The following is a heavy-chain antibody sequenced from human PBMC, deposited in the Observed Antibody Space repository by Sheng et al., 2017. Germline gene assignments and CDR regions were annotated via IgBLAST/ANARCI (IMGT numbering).Heavy chain of an antibody. CDR3: ARDSTSSSWSPYGVDV. V-gene: IGHV4-31*03. CDR2: IYYSGST. D-gene: IGHD6-13*01. J-gene: IGHJ6*02. Sequence: QVQLQESGPGLVKPSQTLSLTCTVSGGSISSGGYYWSWIRQHPGKGLEWIGYIYYSGSTYYNPSLKSRVTISVDTSKNQFSLKLSSVTAADTAVYYCARDSTSSSWSPYGVDVWGQGDPRSPS. CDR1: GGSISSGGYY.